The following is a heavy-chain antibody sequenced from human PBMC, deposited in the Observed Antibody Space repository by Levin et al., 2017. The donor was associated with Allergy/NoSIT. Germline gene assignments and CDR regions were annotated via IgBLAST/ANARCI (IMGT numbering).Heavy chain of an antibody. Sequence: GGSLRLSCAASGFTFSSYAMHWVRQAPGKGLEWVAVISYDGSNKYYADSVKGRFTISRDNSKNTLYLQMNSLRAEDTAVYYCARDQAWGPEGPEYYYYGMDVWGQGTTVTVSS. CDR2: ISYDGSNK. J-gene: IGHJ6*02. CDR1: GFTFSSYA. D-gene: IGHD3-16*01. CDR3: ARDQAWGPEGPEYYYYGMDV. V-gene: IGHV3-30-3*01.